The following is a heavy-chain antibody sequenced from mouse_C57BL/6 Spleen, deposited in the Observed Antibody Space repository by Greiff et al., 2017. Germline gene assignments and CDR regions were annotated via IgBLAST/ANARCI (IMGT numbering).Heavy chain of an antibody. Sequence: EVKLQESGPGLVKPSQSLSLTCSVTGYSITSGYYWNWIRQFPGNKLEWMGYISYDGSNNYNPSLKNRISITRDTSKNQFFLKLNSVTTEDTATYYCARNWDRNYAMDYWGQGTSVTVSS. D-gene: IGHD4-1*01. V-gene: IGHV3-6*01. CDR3: ARNWDRNYAMDY. CDR1: GYSITSGYY. CDR2: ISYDGSN. J-gene: IGHJ4*01.